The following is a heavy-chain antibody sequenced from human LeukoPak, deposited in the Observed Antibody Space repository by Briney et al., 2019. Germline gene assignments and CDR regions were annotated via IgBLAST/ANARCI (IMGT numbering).Heavy chain of an antibody. J-gene: IGHJ4*02. CDR1: GYSFDTHW. Sequence: GESLQISCKGSGYSFDTHWIGWVRQVPGKGLEGMGIIYPGDSDTRYSPSFQGQVTISADKSISTAYLQWCSLKASDTAMYYCASTYDSSGVLVYWGQGTLVTVSS. D-gene: IGHD3-22*01. CDR2: IYPGDSDT. CDR3: ASTYDSSGVLVY. V-gene: IGHV5-51*01.